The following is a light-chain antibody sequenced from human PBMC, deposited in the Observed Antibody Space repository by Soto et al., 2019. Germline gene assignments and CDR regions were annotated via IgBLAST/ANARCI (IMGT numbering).Light chain of an antibody. CDR1: QNISTY. CDR2: RTS. J-gene: IGKJ4*01. Sequence: IQVTQSPSSLSASVGDRVTISCRASQNISTYLHWFQQRPGGAPKLLISRTSNLEIAVPSRFGGSGSGTDFTLTISDLQAEDSASYYCQHTYITISFGGGTKVE. V-gene: IGKV1-39*01. CDR3: QHTYITIS.